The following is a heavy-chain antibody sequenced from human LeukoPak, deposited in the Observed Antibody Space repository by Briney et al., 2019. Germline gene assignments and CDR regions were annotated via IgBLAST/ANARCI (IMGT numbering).Heavy chain of an antibody. V-gene: IGHV3-21*01. CDR2: ISSSSSYI. CDR1: GFTFSSYS. J-gene: IGHJ2*01. Sequence: GGSLRLSCAASGFTFSSYSMNWVRQAPGKGLEWVSSISSSSSYIYYADSVKGRFTISRDNSKNTLYLQMNSLRAEDTAVYYCARTQFHTSFYSGSSDEGYFDLWGRGTLVTVSS. CDR3: ARTQFHTSFYSGSSDEGYFDL. D-gene: IGHD1-26*01.